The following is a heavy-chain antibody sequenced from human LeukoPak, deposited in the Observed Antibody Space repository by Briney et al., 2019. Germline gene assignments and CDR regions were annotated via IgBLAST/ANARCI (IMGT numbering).Heavy chain of an antibody. V-gene: IGHV4-34*01. CDR3: ARGLWLTGSSWFDP. CDR1: GGSFSGYY. CDR2: INHSGST. Sequence: KPSETLSLTCGVYGGSFSGYYWTWIRQPPGKGLEWIGEINHSGSTNYNPSLKSRVTISVDTSKNQFSLKLSSVTAADTAVYYCARGLWLTGSSWFDPWGQGTLVTVSS. D-gene: IGHD6-13*01. J-gene: IGHJ5*02.